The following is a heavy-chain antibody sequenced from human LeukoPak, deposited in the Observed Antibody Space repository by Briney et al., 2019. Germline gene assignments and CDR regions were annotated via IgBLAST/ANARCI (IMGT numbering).Heavy chain of an antibody. V-gene: IGHV3-30-3*01. CDR2: ISYDGSNK. Sequence: PGGSLRLSCAASGFTFSSYAMHWVRQAPGKGLGWVAVISYDGSNKYYADSGKGRFTISRDNSKNTLYLQMNSLRAEDTAVYYCASARGYSYGYFDYWGQGTLVTVSS. CDR1: GFTFSSYA. CDR3: ASARGYSYGYFDY. D-gene: IGHD5-18*01. J-gene: IGHJ4*02.